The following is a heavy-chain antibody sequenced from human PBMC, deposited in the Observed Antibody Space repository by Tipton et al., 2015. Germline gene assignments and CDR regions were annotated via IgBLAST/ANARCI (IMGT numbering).Heavy chain of an antibody. CDR2: INFSRRT. J-gene: IGHJ4*02. D-gene: IGHD6-19*01. Sequence: TLSLTCTVSGTSVGSSYHYWGWIRQPPGKGLEWIGTINFSRRTYYNPSLNSRLNISMDASSNQFSLRLRSVTAEDTAVYYCGRRRVAVAGGGFDSWGRGILVAVSS. CDR1: GTSVGSSYHY. V-gene: IGHV4-39*01. CDR3: GRRRVAVAGGGFDS.